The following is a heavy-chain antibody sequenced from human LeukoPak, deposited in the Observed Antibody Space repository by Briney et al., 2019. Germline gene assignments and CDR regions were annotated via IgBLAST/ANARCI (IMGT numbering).Heavy chain of an antibody. CDR3: ARGGRKYGSGSYEHYFDY. D-gene: IGHD3-10*01. CDR1: GDSVSSNSAA. J-gene: IGHJ4*02. CDR2: TYYRSKWYN. Sequence: SQTLSLTCAISGDSVSSNSAAWNWIRQSPSRGLEWLGRTYYRSKWYNDYAVSVKSRITINPDTSKNQFSLQLNSVTPEDTAVYYCARGGRKYGSGSYEHYFDYWGQGTLVTVSS. V-gene: IGHV6-1*01.